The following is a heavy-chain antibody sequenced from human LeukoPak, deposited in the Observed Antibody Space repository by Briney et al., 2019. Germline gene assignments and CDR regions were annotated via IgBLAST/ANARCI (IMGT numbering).Heavy chain of an antibody. CDR2: ISAYNGNT. D-gene: IGHD3-22*01. V-gene: IGHV1-18*01. Sequence: ASVKVSCKASGYTFTSYGISWVRQAPGQGLEWMGWISAYNGNTNYAQKLQGRVTMTTDTSTNTAYMELRSLRSDDTAVYYCAREREGYYDSSGYDYWGQGTLVTVSS. CDR1: GYTFTSYG. CDR3: AREREGYYDSSGYDY. J-gene: IGHJ4*02.